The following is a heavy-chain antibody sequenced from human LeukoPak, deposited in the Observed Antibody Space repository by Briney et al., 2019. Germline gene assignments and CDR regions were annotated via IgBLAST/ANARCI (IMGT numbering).Heavy chain of an antibody. CDR3: AKDSGSGSSFDY. CDR1: GFLFSIYS. J-gene: IGHJ4*02. CDR2: ISHDGSNK. Sequence: GGSLSLSSAASGFLFSIYSTHWVRQAPGKGLEWVAVISHDGSNKYYADSVKGRFTISRDNSKNTLSLQLNSLRAEDTAVYYCAKDSGSGSSFDYWGQETRLSVSS. D-gene: IGHD3-10*01. V-gene: IGHV3-30*18.